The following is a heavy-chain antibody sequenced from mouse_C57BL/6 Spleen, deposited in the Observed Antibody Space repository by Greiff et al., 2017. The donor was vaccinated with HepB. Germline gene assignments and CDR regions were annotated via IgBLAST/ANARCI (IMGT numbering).Heavy chain of an antibody. V-gene: IGHV1-18*01. Sequence: VQLQQSGAELVKPGASVKIPCKASGYTFTDYNMDWVKQSHGKSLEWIGDINPNNGGTIYNQKFKGKATLTVDKSSSTAYMELRSLTSEDTAVYYCARSVTTVWYFDVWGTGTTVTVSS. D-gene: IGHD1-1*01. J-gene: IGHJ1*03. CDR3: ARSVTTVWYFDV. CDR2: INPNNGGT. CDR1: GYTFTDYN.